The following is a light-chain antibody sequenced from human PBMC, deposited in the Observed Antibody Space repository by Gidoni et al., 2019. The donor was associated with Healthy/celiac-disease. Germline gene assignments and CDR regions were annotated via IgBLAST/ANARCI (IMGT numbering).Light chain of an antibody. V-gene: IGKV1-8*01. CDR1: QGISSY. CDR2: AAS. CDR3: QQYYSYPRT. Sequence: AIRMTPSPSSFSASTGDRVTITCRASQGISSYLAWYQQKPGKAPKLLIYAASTLQSGVPSRFSGSGSGTDCTLTISCLQSEDFATYYCQQYYSYPRTFGQXTKVEIK. J-gene: IGKJ1*01.